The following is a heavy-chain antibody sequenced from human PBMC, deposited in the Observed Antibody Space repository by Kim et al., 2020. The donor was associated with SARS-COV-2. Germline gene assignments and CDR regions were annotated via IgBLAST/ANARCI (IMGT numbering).Heavy chain of an antibody. CDR2: INPNSGGT. V-gene: IGHV1-2*06. CDR1: GYTFTGYY. CDR3: ASIFHYYYDSSDPFDY. J-gene: IGHJ4*02. D-gene: IGHD3-22*01. Sequence: ASVKVSCKASGYTFTGYYMHWVRQAPGQGLEWMGRINPNSGGTNYAQKFQGRVTMTRDTSISTAYMELSRLRSDDTAVYYCASIFHYYYDSSDPFDYWGQGTLVTVSS.